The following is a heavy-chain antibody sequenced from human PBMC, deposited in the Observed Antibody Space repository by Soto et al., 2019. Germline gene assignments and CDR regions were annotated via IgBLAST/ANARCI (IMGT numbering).Heavy chain of an antibody. Sequence: TLSLTCAISGDSVSSNSAAWNWIRQSPSRGLEWLGRTYYRSKWYNDYAVSVKSRITINPDTSKNQFSLQLNSVTPEENALPSSAPDLEPSYRYAYYYDIDFCDRRTTVTASS. CDR1: GDSVSSNSAA. J-gene: IGHJ6*03. D-gene: IGHD3-16*02. CDR2: TYYRSKWYN. V-gene: IGHV6-1*01. CDR3: APDLEPSYRYAYYYDIDF.